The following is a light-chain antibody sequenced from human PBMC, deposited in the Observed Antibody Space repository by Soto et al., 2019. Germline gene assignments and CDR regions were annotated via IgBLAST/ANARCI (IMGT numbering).Light chain of an antibody. CDR3: QKYNTAPLT. Sequence: DFQMTQSPSSLSASLGDRITITCRASQSFSTYLAWYQQKPGKVPKLLISGISTLQSGVPPRFSGSGYGTEFTLTISNLQPEDVATYYCQKYNTAPLTFGGGTKVDI. CDR2: GIS. V-gene: IGKV1-27*01. CDR1: QSFSTY. J-gene: IGKJ4*01.